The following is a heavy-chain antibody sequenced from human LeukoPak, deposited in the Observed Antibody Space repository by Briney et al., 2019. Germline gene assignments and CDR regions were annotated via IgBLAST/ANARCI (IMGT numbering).Heavy chain of an antibody. CDR1: GYTFSDYR. CDR2: INPKSVGT. D-gene: IGHD3-22*01. V-gene: IGHV1-2*02. Sequence: ASVKVSCKASGYTFSDYRMHWVRQAPGRGLEWMGWINPKSVGTNYAQNLQGRVSMTGDTSINTAHMELSSLRSDDTAVYYCARGDTYYYDSSGYYPSTTFDHWGQGTLVTVSS. CDR3: ARGDTYYYDSSGYYPSTTFDH. J-gene: IGHJ4*02.